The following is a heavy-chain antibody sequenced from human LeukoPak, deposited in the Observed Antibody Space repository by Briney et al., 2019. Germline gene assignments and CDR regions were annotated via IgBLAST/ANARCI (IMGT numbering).Heavy chain of an antibody. Sequence: ASVTVSCKASGYTFTSYGISWVRQAPGQGLEWMGWISAYNGNTNYAQKLQGRVTMTTDTSTSTAYMELRSLRSDDTAVYYCARAPPKLELRIYYYYYMDVWGKGTTVTVSS. J-gene: IGHJ6*03. CDR3: ARAPPKLELRIYYYYYMDV. V-gene: IGHV1-18*01. CDR2: ISAYNGNT. D-gene: IGHD1-7*01. CDR1: GYTFTSYG.